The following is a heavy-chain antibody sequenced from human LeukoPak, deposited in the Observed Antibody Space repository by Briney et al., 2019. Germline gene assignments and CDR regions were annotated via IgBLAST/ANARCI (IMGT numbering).Heavy chain of an antibody. D-gene: IGHD2-2*01. CDR2: ISGSGGST. J-gene: IGHJ6*03. Sequence: PGGSLRLSCAASGFTFSSYAMSWVRQAPGKGLEWVSAISGSGGSTYYADSVKGRFTISRDNSKNTLYLQMNSLRAEDTAVYYCAKGDIVVVPGHYYYMDVWGKGTTVTVSS. CDR1: GFTFSSYA. V-gene: IGHV3-23*01. CDR3: AKGDIVVVPGHYYYMDV.